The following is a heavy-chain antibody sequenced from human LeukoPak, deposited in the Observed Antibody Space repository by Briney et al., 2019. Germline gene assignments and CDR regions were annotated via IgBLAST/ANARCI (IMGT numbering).Heavy chain of an antibody. CDR2: ISSSGSTI. J-gene: IGHJ5*02. D-gene: IGHD3-10*01. Sequence: PGGSLRLSCAASGFTFSDYYMSWIRQAPGKGLEWVSYISSSGSTIYYADSVKGRFTISRDNAKNSLYLQMNSLRAEDTAVYYCARGHGEVLLWFGELLPNWFDPWGQGTLVTVSS. CDR3: ARGHGEVLLWFGELLPNWFDP. CDR1: GFTFSDYY. V-gene: IGHV3-11*01.